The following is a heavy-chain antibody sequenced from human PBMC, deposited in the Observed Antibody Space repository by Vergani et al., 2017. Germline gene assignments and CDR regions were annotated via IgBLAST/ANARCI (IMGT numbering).Heavy chain of an antibody. CDR2: IWFDGSNK. D-gene: IGHD4-17*01. V-gene: IGHV3-33*01. CDR1: GFTFSSYG. CDR3: ARETMTTVTQDETYYYYYYMDV. Sequence: QVQLVESGGGVVQPGRSLRLSCAASGFTFSSYGMNWVRQAPGKGLEWVAVIWFDGSNKYYADSVKGRFTISRDNSKNTLYLQMNSLRAEDTAVYYCARETMTTVTQDETYYYYYYMDVWGKGTTVTVSS. J-gene: IGHJ6*03.